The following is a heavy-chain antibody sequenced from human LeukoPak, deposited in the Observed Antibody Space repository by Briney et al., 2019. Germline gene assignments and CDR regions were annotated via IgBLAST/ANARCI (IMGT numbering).Heavy chain of an antibody. CDR1: GFTFSSYA. CDR2: ISYDGRKA. J-gene: IGHJ4*02. V-gene: IGHV3-30*04. Sequence: PGGSLRLSCAASGFTFSSYAMHWVRQTPGKGLEWVAVISYDGRKAYYAVSVMGRFTISRDNSKTTLYLQMNSLRAEDTAVYYCARVGGYWGQGTLVTVSS. CDR3: ARVGGY. D-gene: IGHD2-15*01.